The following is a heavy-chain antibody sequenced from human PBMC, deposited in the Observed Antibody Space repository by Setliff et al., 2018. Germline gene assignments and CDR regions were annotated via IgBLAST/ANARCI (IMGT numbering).Heavy chain of an antibody. CDR3: ARNALTGTTRKYYYMDV. J-gene: IGHJ6*03. CDR2: TIPLLPLP. CDR1: GGTLSTLS. D-gene: IGHD1-7*01. Sequence: SVKVSCKASGGTLSTLSIAWVRQAPGQGLEWMGGTIPLLPLPNYAVKFQGRVTITADKSTSTAYMELRSLTSEDTAVYYCARNALTGTTRKYYYMDVWGQGTMVTVSS. V-gene: IGHV1-69*10.